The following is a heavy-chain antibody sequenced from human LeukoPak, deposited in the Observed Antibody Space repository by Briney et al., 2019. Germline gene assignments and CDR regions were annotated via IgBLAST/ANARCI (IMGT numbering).Heavy chain of an antibody. D-gene: IGHD6-19*01. V-gene: IGHV3-21*01. J-gene: IGHJ4*02. CDR1: GFTFSTYS. CDR3: GRDRSSVVAGIGY. Sequence: KPGGSLRLSCAASGFTFSTYSMNWVRQAPGKGLEWVSYISSSSSYIYYADSVKGRFTISRDNAKNSLYLQMNSLRAEDTAVYYCGRDRSSVVAGIGYWGQGTLVTVSS. CDR2: ISSSSSYI.